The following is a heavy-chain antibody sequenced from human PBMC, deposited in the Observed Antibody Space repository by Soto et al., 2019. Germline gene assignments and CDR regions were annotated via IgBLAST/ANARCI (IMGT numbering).Heavy chain of an antibody. CDR2: IIPIYDTS. D-gene: IGHD2-21*02. V-gene: IGHV1-69*06. J-gene: IGHJ6*02. CDR1: GGTFSSNA. Sequence: QPQLVQSGAELKKPGSSVKVSCKASGGTFSSNAISWVRQAPGQGLEWLGGIIPIYDTSNYAEKFHGRVTISADRSTSTAYMELRSLRSEDTDVYYCARGAVVSVIRPRYATEVWGQGTTVTVSS. CDR3: ARGAVVSVIRPRYATEV.